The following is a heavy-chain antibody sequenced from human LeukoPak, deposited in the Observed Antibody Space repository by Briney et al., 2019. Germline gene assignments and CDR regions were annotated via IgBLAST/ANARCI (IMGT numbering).Heavy chain of an antibody. D-gene: IGHD6-13*01. CDR3: ARWRGSSWDYYYYGMDV. V-gene: IGHV4-59*08. Sequence: SETLSLTCTVSGGSISSYYWSWIRQPPGKGLEWIGYIYYSGSTNYNPSLKSRVTISVDTSKNQFSLKLSSVTAADTAVYYCARWRGSSWDYYYYGMDVWGQGTTVTVSS. CDR1: GGSISSYY. CDR2: IYYSGST. J-gene: IGHJ6*02.